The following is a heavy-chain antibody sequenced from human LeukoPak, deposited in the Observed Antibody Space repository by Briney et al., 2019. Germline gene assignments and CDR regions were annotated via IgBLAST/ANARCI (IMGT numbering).Heavy chain of an antibody. J-gene: IGHJ4*02. Sequence: GGSLRLSCAASGFTFSDYYMNWIRQAPGKGLEWVSYISSSSSTIYYADSVKGRFTISRDNAKNSLYLQMNSLRAEDTAVYYCASVYSSSSVDYWGQGTLVTVSS. CDR2: ISSSSSTI. D-gene: IGHD6-6*01. V-gene: IGHV3-11*04. CDR3: ASVYSSSSVDY. CDR1: GFTFSDYY.